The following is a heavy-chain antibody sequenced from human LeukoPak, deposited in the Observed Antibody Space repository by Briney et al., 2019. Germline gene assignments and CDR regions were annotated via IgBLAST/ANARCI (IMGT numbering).Heavy chain of an antibody. Sequence: PSETLSLTCTVSGGSITSGSYYWSWIRQPAGKGLECIGRVYISGSTNYNPSLAGRATMSIDTSKNQFSLKLSSVTAADTAVYYCAGPSGSASDTEYFQNWGQGTLVTVSS. CDR1: GGSITSGSYY. D-gene: IGHD6-13*01. CDR3: AGPSGSASDTEYFQN. CDR2: VYISGST. V-gene: IGHV4-61*02. J-gene: IGHJ1*01.